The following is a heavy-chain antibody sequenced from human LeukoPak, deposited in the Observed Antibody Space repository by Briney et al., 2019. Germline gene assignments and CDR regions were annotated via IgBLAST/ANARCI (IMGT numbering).Heavy chain of an antibody. D-gene: IGHD3-9*01. J-gene: IGHJ3*02. CDR2: IYSGGST. Sequence: PGGSLRLSCAASGFTVSSNYMSWVRQAPGKGLEWVSVIYSGGSTYYADSVKGRFTISRDNSKNTLYLQMNSLRAEDTAVYYCARRAASLRYFDWLTTENDAFDIWGQGTMVTVSS. V-gene: IGHV3-53*01. CDR3: ARRAASLRYFDWLTTENDAFDI. CDR1: GFTVSSNY.